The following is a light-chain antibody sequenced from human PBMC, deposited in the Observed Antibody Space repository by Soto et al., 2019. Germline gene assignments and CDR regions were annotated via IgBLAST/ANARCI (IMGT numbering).Light chain of an antibody. CDR2: DAS. CDR3: QQFHRFPIT. Sequence: DIQMTQSPSTLSASAGDRVTITCRASQSITIWLAWYQQKPGKAPKLLIYDASTLESGVPSRFSGSGSGTEFTLTISSLQPDDFATYYCQQFHRFPITFGQATRLEIK. CDR1: QSITIW. J-gene: IGKJ5*01. V-gene: IGKV1-5*01.